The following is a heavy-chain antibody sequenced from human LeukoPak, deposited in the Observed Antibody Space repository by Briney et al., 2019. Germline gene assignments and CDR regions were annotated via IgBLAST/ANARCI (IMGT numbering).Heavy chain of an antibody. Sequence: PSETLSLTCAVYGGSFSGYYWSWIRQPPGKGLEWIGEINHSGSTNYNPSLKSRVTISVDTSKNQFSPKLSSVTAADTAVYYCASGFLEWLSTDAFDIWGQGTMVTVSS. J-gene: IGHJ3*02. D-gene: IGHD3-3*01. V-gene: IGHV4-34*01. CDR3: ASGFLEWLSTDAFDI. CDR1: GGSFSGYY. CDR2: INHSGST.